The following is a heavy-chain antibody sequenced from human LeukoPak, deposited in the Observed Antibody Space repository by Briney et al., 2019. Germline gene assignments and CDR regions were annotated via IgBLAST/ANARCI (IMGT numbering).Heavy chain of an antibody. J-gene: IGHJ2*01. V-gene: IGHV1-8*01. D-gene: IGHD6-6*01. CDR2: MNPNSGNT. Sequence: GASVKVSCKASGYTFTSYDINWVRQATGQGLEWMGWMNPNSGNTGYAQKFQGRVTMTRNTSISTAYMELSSLRSEDTAVYYCARDVVLAARPAWYFDLWGRGTLVTVSS. CDR1: GYTFTSYD. CDR3: ARDVVLAARPAWYFDL.